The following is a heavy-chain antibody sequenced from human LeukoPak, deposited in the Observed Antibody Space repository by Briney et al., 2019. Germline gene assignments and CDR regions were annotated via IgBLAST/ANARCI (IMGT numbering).Heavy chain of an antibody. Sequence: SETLSLTCTVSGGSISSYYWSWIRQPPGKGLEWIGYIYYSGSTNYNPSLKSRVTMSVDTSKNQFSLKLSSVTAADTAVYYCARETPYSSSWTRGYFDYWGQGTLVTVSS. D-gene: IGHD6-13*01. J-gene: IGHJ4*02. CDR3: ARETPYSSSWTRGYFDY. CDR2: IYYSGST. CDR1: GGSISSYY. V-gene: IGHV4-59*12.